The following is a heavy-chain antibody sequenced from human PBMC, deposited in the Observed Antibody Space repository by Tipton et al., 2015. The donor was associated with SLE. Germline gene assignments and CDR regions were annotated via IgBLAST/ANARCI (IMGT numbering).Heavy chain of an antibody. CDR1: GGSISSYY. V-gene: IGHV4-4*07. Sequence: TLSLTCTVSGGSISSYYWSWIRQPAGKGLEWIGRIYTSGSTNYNPSLKSRVTMSVDTSKNQFSLKLSSVTAADTAVYYCAREGGSMAGYYYYGMDVWGQGTTVTVSS. CDR2: IYTSGST. CDR3: AREGGSMAGYYYYGMDV. J-gene: IGHJ6*02. D-gene: IGHD2/OR15-2a*01.